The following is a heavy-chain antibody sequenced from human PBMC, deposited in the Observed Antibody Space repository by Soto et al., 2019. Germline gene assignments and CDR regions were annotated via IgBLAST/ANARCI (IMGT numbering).Heavy chain of an antibody. J-gene: IGHJ4*02. CDR2: ISWNSGSI. CDR1: GFTFDDYA. D-gene: IGHD4-17*01. V-gene: IGHV3-9*01. CDR3: AKGRKRWAGLFDY. Sequence: EVQLVESGGGLVQPGRSLRLSCAASGFTFDDYAMHWVRQAPGKGLEWVSGISWNSGSIGYADSVKGRFTISRDNAKNSLYLQMNSLRAEDTALYYCAKGRKRWAGLFDYWGQGTLVTVSS.